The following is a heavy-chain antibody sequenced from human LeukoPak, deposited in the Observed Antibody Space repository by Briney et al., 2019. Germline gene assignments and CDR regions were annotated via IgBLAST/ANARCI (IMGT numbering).Heavy chain of an antibody. Sequence: GRSLRLSCAVSGFTFDDYAMHWVRQVPGKGLEWVSGMNWNSASIGYADSVKGRFTISRDNAKNSLYLQMNSLRAEDTAMYYCARAPGIHYDSTVIAHWGQGTLVTVSS. CDR1: GFTFDDYA. CDR2: MNWNSASI. D-gene: IGHD3-22*01. J-gene: IGHJ4*02. V-gene: IGHV3-9*01. CDR3: ARAPGIHYDSTVIAH.